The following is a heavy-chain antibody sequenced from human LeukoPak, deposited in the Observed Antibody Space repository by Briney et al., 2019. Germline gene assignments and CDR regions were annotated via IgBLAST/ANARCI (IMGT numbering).Heavy chain of an antibody. D-gene: IGHD6-13*01. CDR2: INPNSGGT. Sequence: PLASVKVSCKASGYTFTGYYMHWVRQAPGQGLEWMGWINPNSGGTNYAQKFQGWVTMTRDTSISTAYMELSRLRSDDTAVYYCARGLAAAGSNYYYYGMDVRGQGTTVTVSS. V-gene: IGHV1-2*04. CDR3: ARGLAAAGSNYYYYGMDV. J-gene: IGHJ6*02. CDR1: GYTFTGYY.